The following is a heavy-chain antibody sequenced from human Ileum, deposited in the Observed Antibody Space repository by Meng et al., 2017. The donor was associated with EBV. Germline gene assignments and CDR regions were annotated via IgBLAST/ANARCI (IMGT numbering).Heavy chain of an antibody. CDR3: ARDESNISWYKY. D-gene: IGHD6-13*01. V-gene: IGHV4-39*02. CDR1: GGSIRKYY. Sequence: HLTQQECGRRLVKPAGTLSTTTTCSGGSIRKYYWAWIRQPPGEGPECIGTIDYTGLTYYSPSLKRRVTSSVDSSETQFFLKLSSVTAADTAVYYCARDESNISWYKYWGQGTLVTVSS. J-gene: IGHJ4*02. CDR2: IDYTGLT.